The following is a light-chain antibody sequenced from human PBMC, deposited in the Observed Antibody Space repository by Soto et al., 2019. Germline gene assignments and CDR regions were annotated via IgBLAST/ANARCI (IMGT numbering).Light chain of an antibody. Sequence: DIQMTQSPSALSASVGDRVTITCRASHSISSWLAWYQQKPGKAPKLLIYKASSLDSGVPSSFSGSVSVTEFTLTISSLQSEDFTVYYCQQYNKWPLTFGQGTKVDIK. J-gene: IGKJ1*01. V-gene: IGKV1-5*03. CDR1: HSISSW. CDR2: KAS. CDR3: QQYNKWPLT.